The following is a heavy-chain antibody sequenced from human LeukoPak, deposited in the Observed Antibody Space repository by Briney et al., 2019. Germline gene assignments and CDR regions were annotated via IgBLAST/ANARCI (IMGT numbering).Heavy chain of an antibody. CDR1: GGSFSGYY. CDR3: ARRYCTSTSRYKALGDFDY. V-gene: IGHV4-34*01. Sequence: SETLSLTCAVYGGSFSGYYWSWIRQPPGKGLEWIGEINHSGSTNYNPSLKSRVTISVDTSKNQFALKLSSVTAADTAVYYCARRYCTSTSRYKALGDFDYWGQGTLVTVSS. J-gene: IGHJ4*02. CDR2: INHSGST. D-gene: IGHD2-2*02.